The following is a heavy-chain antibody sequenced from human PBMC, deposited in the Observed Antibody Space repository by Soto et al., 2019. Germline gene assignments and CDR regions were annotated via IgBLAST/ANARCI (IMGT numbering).Heavy chain of an antibody. CDR3: ARVAVAGTRVDY. V-gene: IGHV4-39*01. Sequence: PSETLSLTCTVSGGSINTDAHYWGWIRQPPGKGLEWISNINYNGRTYYKPPLKSRVTVSLDTSKNQFSLNLSSVTAADTAVYYCARVAVAGTRVDYWGQGTLVTVSS. CDR2: INYNGRT. CDR1: GGSINTDAHY. D-gene: IGHD6-19*01. J-gene: IGHJ4*02.